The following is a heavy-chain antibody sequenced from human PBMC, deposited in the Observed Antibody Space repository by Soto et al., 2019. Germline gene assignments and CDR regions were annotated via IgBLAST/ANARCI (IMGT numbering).Heavy chain of an antibody. J-gene: IGHJ4*02. CDR3: ASRLYSSGYYGFLDH. V-gene: IGHV1-46*03. Sequence: ASVKVSCKASGYTLTSYYMHWVRQAPGQGLEWMGIINPSGGSTSYTQRFQGRVTMTRDTSTSTVYMELSSLRSEDTAVYYCASRLYSSGYYGFLDHWGPGTLVTVPS. CDR1: GYTLTSYY. CDR2: INPSGGST. D-gene: IGHD3-22*01.